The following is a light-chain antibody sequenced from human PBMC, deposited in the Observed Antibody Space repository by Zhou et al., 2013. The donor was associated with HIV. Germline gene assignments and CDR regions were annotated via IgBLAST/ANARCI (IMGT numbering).Light chain of an antibody. J-gene: IGKJ1*01. V-gene: IGKV1-8*01. CDR2: GSS. CDR1: QDVGAY. Sequence: IQMTQSPSSVSASVGDRVTITCRASQDVGAYLAWYQQKPGEAPKVLIYGSSTLHIGVPSRFSGSGSGTDFSLTISCLQSDDFATYYCQQYYDYPRTFGQGTSVEI. CDR3: QQYYDYPRT.